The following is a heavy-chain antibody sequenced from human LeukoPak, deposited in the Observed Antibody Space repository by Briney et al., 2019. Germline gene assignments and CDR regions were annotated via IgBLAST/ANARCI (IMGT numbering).Heavy chain of an antibody. CDR1: GGTFSSYA. J-gene: IGHJ4*02. CDR3: ARGGGRFGESLDY. D-gene: IGHD3-10*01. Sequence: SVKVSCKASGGTFSSYAISWVRQAPGQGLEWMGGIIPIFGTANYAQEFQGRVTITADESTSTAYMELSSLRSEDTAVYYCARGGGRFGESLDYWGQGTLVTVSS. V-gene: IGHV1-69*13. CDR2: IIPIFGTA.